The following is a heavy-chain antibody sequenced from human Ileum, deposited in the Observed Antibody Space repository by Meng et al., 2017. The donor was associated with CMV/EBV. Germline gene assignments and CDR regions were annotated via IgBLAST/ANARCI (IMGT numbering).Heavy chain of an antibody. CDR2: IYYNGIT. D-gene: IGHD5-12*01. CDR1: GASITNDDYY. CDR3: AKYSGPSRWFDP. V-gene: IGHV4-30-4*01. J-gene: IGHJ5*02. Sequence: QVQLQESGPGLVNPSQTLSLTCTFSGASITNDDYYWSWIRQPPGKGLEWIGYIYYNGITYYNPSLKSRIAILVDTSKSQFSLIVSSVTAADTAVYYCAKYSGPSRWFDPWGQGTLVTVSS.